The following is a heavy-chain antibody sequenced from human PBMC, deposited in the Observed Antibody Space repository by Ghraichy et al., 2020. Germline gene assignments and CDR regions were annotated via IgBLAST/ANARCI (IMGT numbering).Heavy chain of an antibody. CDR1: GFTFSSYG. CDR2: ISYDGSNK. Sequence: GGSLRLSCAASGFTFSSYGMHWVRQAPGKGLEWVAVISYDGSNKYYADSVKGRFTISRDNSKNTLYLQMNSLRAEDTAVYYCAKPQYSSGWYGSDWGQGTLVTVSS. J-gene: IGHJ4*02. V-gene: IGHV3-30*18. D-gene: IGHD6-19*01. CDR3: AKPQYSSGWYGSD.